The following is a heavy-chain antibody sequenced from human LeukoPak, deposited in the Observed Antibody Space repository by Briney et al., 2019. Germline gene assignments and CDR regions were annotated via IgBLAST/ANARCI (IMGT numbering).Heavy chain of an antibody. CDR2: IRSKANSYAT. Sequence: PGGSLRLSCAASGFTFSGSAMHWVRQASGKGLEWVGRIRSKANSYATAYAASVKGRFTISRDDSKNTAYLQMNSLKTEDTAVYYCARALQLWLLFDYWGQGTLVTVSS. D-gene: IGHD5-18*01. CDR1: GFTFSGSA. CDR3: ARALQLWLLFDY. J-gene: IGHJ4*02. V-gene: IGHV3-73*01.